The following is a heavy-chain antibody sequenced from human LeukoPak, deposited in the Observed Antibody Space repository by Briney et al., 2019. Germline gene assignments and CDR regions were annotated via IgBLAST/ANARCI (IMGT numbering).Heavy chain of an antibody. Sequence: PSQTLSLTCTVSGGSISSGSYNWRWVRQPAGRGGEGVGRIYSSGSTNYNPSLKTRVTISVDTSKNQFSLKLSSVTAADTAVYYCARGVAAAGTIWFDHWGQGTLVTVSS. V-gene: IGHV4-61*02. CDR3: ARGVAAAGTIWFDH. D-gene: IGHD6-13*01. CDR2: IYSSGST. J-gene: IGHJ5*02. CDR1: GGSISSGSYN.